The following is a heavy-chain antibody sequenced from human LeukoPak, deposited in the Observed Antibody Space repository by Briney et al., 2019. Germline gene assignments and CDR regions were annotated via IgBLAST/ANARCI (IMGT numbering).Heavy chain of an antibody. Sequence: GGSLRLSCAASGFTFSSYEMNWVRQAPGKGLEWVSYISSSDSTIYYADSVKGRFTISRDNSKNTLYLQMNSLRAEDTAVYYCARGPSGYHNTGGQGTLVTVSS. CDR1: GFTFSSYE. V-gene: IGHV3-48*03. D-gene: IGHD5-12*01. J-gene: IGHJ4*02. CDR3: ARGPSGYHNT. CDR2: ISSSDSTI.